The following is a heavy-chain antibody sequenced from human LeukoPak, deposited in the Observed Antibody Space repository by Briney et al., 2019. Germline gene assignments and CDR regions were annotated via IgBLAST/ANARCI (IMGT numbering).Heavy chain of an antibody. CDR1: GFTFSSCE. CDR3: ARGAARMVEMGTIISFEY. Sequence: GGSLRLSCAASGFTFSSCEMNWVRQTPGKGLEWVSYIDSSGTTIYYADSVKGRFTISRDNSKNTLYLQMNSLRDEDTTVYYCARGAARMVEMGTIISFEYWGQGTLVTVSS. D-gene: IGHD5-24*01. CDR2: IDSSGTTI. J-gene: IGHJ4*02. V-gene: IGHV3-48*03.